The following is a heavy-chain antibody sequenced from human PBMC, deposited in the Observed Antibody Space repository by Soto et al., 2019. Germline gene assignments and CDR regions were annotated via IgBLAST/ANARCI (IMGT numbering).Heavy chain of an antibody. V-gene: IGHV1-69*01. CDR2: IIPIFGTA. CDR1: GGTFSTYA. J-gene: IGHJ3*02. CDR3: AREIFGVIISGGRDAFDI. Sequence: QVQLVQSGAEVKKPGSSVKVSCKASGGTFSTYAISWVRQAPGQWLEWMGGIIPIFGTAKYAQKFQGRVTITADESTSTAYMELSSLRSEDTAVYYCAREIFGVIISGGRDAFDIWGQGTMVTVSS. D-gene: IGHD3-3*01.